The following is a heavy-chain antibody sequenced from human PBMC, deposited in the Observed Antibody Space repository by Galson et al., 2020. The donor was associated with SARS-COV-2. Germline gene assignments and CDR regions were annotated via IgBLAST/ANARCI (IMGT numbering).Heavy chain of an antibody. V-gene: IGHV3-9*01. CDR3: AKDNAPIAVAAVGGMDV. J-gene: IGHJ6*02. CDR2: ISWNSGSI. D-gene: IGHD6-19*01. CDR1: GFTFDDSA. Sequence: GGSLRLSCAASGFTFDDSAMHWVRQAPGKGLEWVSGISWNSGSIGYADSVKGRFTISRDKAKNSLYLQMNSLRAEDTALYYCAKDNAPIAVAAVGGMDVWSQGTTVTVSS.